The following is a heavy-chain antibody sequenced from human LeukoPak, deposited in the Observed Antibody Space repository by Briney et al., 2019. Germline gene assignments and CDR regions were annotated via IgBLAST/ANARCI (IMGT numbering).Heavy chain of an antibody. CDR1: GDSISSNSAA. D-gene: IGHD1-26*01. J-gene: IGHJ4*02. CDR2: TYYRSKWYN. CDR3: ARDLESGTYEPYFDY. V-gene: IGHV6-1*01. Sequence: SQTLSLTCAVSGDSISSNSAAWHWIRQSPSRGLEWLGRTYYRSKWYNDYAGAVKIRITINPDTSKNQFSLQLNSVTPEDTAVYYCARDLESGTYEPYFDYWGQGTLVTATS.